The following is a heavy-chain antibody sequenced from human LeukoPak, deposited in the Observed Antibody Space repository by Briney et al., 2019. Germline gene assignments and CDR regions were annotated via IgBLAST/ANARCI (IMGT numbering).Heavy chain of an antibody. CDR3: ARVGPYEQQLVLDY. J-gene: IGHJ4*02. V-gene: IGHV4-31*03. CDR2: IYYSGST. CDR1: GGSISSGGYY. Sequence: SETLSLTCTVSGGSISSGGYYWSWIRQHPGKGLEWIGYIYYSGSTYYNPSLKSRVTISVDTSKNQFSLKLSSVTAADTAVYYCARVGPYEQQLVLDYWGQGTLVTVSS. D-gene: IGHD6-13*01.